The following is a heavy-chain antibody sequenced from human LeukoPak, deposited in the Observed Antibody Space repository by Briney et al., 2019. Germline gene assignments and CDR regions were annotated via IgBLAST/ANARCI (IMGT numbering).Heavy chain of an antibody. CDR1: GYTFTSYD. Sequence: ASVKVSCKASGYTFTSYDINWVRQATGQGLEWMGWMNPNSGNTGYAQKFQGRVTMTRNTSISTAYMELSSLRSDDTAVYYCARGHYDSSGYYPFDYWGQGTLVTVSS. CDR2: MNPNSGNT. D-gene: IGHD3-22*01. V-gene: IGHV1-8*01. CDR3: ARGHYDSSGYYPFDY. J-gene: IGHJ4*02.